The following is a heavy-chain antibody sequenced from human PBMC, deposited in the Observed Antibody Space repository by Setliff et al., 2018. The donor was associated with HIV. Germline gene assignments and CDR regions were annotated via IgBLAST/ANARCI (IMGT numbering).Heavy chain of an antibody. CDR1: GLAFSSSE. Sequence: GGSLRLSCVASGLAFSSSEMNWVRQAPGKRLEWISYISSNAGTIYYADSVKGRFTVSRDNAKNSLYLQLNSLRVDDTAVYYCARGYVMCSVNGCFPGYFDYWGQGALVTVSS. D-gene: IGHD2-15*01. CDR3: ARGYVMCSVNGCFPGYFDY. J-gene: IGHJ4*02. CDR2: ISSNAGTI. V-gene: IGHV3-48*03.